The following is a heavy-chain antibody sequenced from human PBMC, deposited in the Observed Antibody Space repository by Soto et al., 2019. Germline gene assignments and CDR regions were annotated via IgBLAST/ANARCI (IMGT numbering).Heavy chain of an antibody. CDR3: ARGGVWFGVSTVTDWFDP. J-gene: IGHJ5*02. D-gene: IGHD3-10*01. Sequence: PSETLSLTCTVSGGSISSYYWSWVRQPPGKGLEWIGYIYYSGSTNYNPSLKSRVTISVDTSKNQFSLKLSSVTAADTAVYYCARGGVWFGVSTVTDWFDPWGQGTLVTVSS. CDR1: GGSISSYY. V-gene: IGHV4-59*01. CDR2: IYYSGST.